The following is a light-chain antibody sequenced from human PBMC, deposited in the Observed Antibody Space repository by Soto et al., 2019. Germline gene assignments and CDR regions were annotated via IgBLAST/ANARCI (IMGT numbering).Light chain of an antibody. CDR2: EVT. Sequence: QSVLTQPASVSGSPGQSIAISCTGTSSDVGGYHYVSWYQQQPDKAPKLMIYEVTKRPSGVSNRFSGSKSGNTASLTISGLQAEDEADYYCSSHTSGSTRVFGTGTKVTVL. J-gene: IGLJ1*01. V-gene: IGLV2-14*01. CDR3: SSHTSGSTRV. CDR1: SSDVGGYHY.